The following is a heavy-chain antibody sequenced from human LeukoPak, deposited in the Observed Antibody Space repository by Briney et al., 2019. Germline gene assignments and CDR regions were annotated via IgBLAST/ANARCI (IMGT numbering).Heavy chain of an antibody. Sequence: GGSLRLSCGASGFTFSTYAMHWVRQAPGKGLECVSVISYDGTKKEYADSVKGRFTISRDNSNDTLYLQLNSLRPEDTALYYCARVNTIFGVDIVSLGAEFEFWGQGTLVTVSS. D-gene: IGHD3-3*02. CDR1: GFTFSTYA. J-gene: IGHJ4*02. V-gene: IGHV3-30*03. CDR3: ARVNTIFGVDIVSLGAEFEF. CDR2: ISYDGTKK.